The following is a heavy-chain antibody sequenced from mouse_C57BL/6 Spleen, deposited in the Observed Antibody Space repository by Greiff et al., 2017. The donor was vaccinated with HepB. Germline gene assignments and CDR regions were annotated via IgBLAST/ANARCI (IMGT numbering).Heavy chain of an antibody. J-gene: IGHJ2*01. D-gene: IGHD2-3*01. CDR1: GYTFTSYW. Sequence: QVQLQQPGAELVRPGSSVKLSCKASGYTFTSYWMDWVKQRPGQGLEWIGNIYPSDSETHYNQKFKDKATLTVDKSSSTAYMQLSSLTSEDSAVYYCARSPDGYSYYFDYWGQGTTLTVSS. CDR3: ARSPDGYSYYFDY. V-gene: IGHV1-61*01. CDR2: IYPSDSET.